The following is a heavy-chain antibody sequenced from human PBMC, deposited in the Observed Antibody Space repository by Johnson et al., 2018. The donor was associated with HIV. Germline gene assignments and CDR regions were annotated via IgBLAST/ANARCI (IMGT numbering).Heavy chain of an antibody. CDR1: GFTFSSYG. CDR3: ANGEMATAQGAFDI. J-gene: IGHJ3*02. Sequence: QVQLVESGGGVVQPWGSLRLSCAASGFTFSSYGMHWVRQAPGKGLEWVAFIRYDGSNKYYADSVKGRFTISRDNAKNTLYLQMNSLRAEDTAVYYCANGEMATAQGAFDIWGQGTMFTVSS. D-gene: IGHD5-24*01. V-gene: IGHV3-30*02. CDR2: IRYDGSNK.